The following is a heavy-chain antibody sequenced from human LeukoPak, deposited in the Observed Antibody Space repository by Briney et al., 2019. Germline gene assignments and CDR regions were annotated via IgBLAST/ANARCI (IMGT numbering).Heavy chain of an antibody. V-gene: IGHV3-48*03. CDR2: ISGSGSTI. CDR3: AREDYYDSSGYEY. CDR1: GFTFSSYE. D-gene: IGHD3-22*01. Sequence: PGGSLRLSCAASGFTFSSYEMNWVRQAPGKGLEWVSYISGSGSTIYYADSVKGRFTISRDNAMNSLYLQMNSLRAEDTAVYYCAREDYYDSSGYEYWGQGTLVTVSS. J-gene: IGHJ4*02.